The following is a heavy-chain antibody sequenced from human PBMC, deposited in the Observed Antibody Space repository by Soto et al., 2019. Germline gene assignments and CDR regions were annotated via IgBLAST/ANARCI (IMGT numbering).Heavy chain of an antibody. CDR3: ARGISYYYDSSGLYYFDY. J-gene: IGHJ4*02. D-gene: IGHD3-22*01. CDR1: GGSISSYY. V-gene: IGHV4-59*01. CDR2: IYYSGST. Sequence: SETLSLTCTVSGGSISSYYWSWIRQPPGKGLEWIGYIYYSGSTNYNPSLKSRVTISVDTSKNQFSLKLSSVTAADTAVYYCARGISYYYDSSGLYYFDYWGQGTLVTVSS.